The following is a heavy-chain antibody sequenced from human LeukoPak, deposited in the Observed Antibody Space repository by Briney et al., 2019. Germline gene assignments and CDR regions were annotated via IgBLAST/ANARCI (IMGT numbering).Heavy chain of an antibody. CDR1: GCSISSYY. Sequence: SETLSLTCTVSGCSISSYYWSWIRQPPGKGLEWIGYIYYSGSTNYNPSLKSRVTISVNTTKNQSSLKLRSVTAAETAVYYCARTTEGYCRGRSCYSYYYYMDVWGKGTTVTVSS. CDR3: ARTTEGYCRGRSCYSYYYYMDV. J-gene: IGHJ6*03. V-gene: IGHV4-59*01. D-gene: IGHD2-15*01. CDR2: IYYSGST.